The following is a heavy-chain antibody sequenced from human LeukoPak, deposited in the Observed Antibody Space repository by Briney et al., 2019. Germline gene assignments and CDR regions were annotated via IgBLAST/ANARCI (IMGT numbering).Heavy chain of an antibody. Sequence: PSETLSPTCTVSGGSLSSYYWSWIRQPPGQGLGWIGYIYFSGSTNYNPSLKSRVTISVDTSKNPFSLKLSSVTAADTAVYYCARAIGGLDYWGQGTLVTVSS. J-gene: IGHJ4*02. CDR2: IYFSGST. CDR3: ARAIGGLDY. D-gene: IGHD2-15*01. CDR1: GGSLSSYY. V-gene: IGHV4-59*01.